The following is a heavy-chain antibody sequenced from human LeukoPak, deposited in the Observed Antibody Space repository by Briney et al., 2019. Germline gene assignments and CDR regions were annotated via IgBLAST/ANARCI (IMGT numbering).Heavy chain of an antibody. D-gene: IGHD6-19*01. Sequence: GGSLRLSCAASGFSFSSYAMSWVRQAPGKGLKWVSAISGSGGSTYYADSVKGRFTISRDNSKNTLYLQMNSLRAEDTAVYYCAKDHSQYSSGWYDYWGQGTLVTVSS. CDR2: ISGSGGST. CDR1: GFSFSSYA. V-gene: IGHV3-23*01. J-gene: IGHJ4*02. CDR3: AKDHSQYSSGWYDY.